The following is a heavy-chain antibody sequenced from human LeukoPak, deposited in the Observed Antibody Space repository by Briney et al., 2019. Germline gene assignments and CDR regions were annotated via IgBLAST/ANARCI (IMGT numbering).Heavy chain of an antibody. CDR3: ARARSRSSTYYLGY. CDR2: INPNSGGT. V-gene: IGHV1-2*02. CDR1: GYTFSGYY. Sequence: ASVKVSCKASGYTFSGYYVHWVRQAPRQGLEWMGWINPNSGGTNYAQKFQGRVTMTRDTSVNTAYMEVNSLTSDDTSVYYCARARSRSSTYYLGYWGQGTLVVVSS. D-gene: IGHD6-13*01. J-gene: IGHJ4*02.